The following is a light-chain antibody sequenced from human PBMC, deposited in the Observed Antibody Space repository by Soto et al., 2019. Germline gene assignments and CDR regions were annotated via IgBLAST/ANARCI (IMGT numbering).Light chain of an antibody. CDR1: QSLSDW. CDR3: QQYDTYPLT. J-gene: IGKJ4*01. Sequence: DIQLTQSPSTLSASVGDRVTITCRASQSLSDWLAWYQQIPGTAPKLLIYRGSSLEDGVPSRFSGSGSGTEFTLTISSLQPDDFATYYCQQYDTYPLTCGGGTKVEIK. CDR2: RGS. V-gene: IGKV1-5*03.